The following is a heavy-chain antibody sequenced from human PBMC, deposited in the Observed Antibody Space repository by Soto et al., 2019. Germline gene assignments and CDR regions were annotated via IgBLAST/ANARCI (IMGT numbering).Heavy chain of an antibody. D-gene: IGHD5-18*01. Sequence: EVQLAQSGGGLVQPGGSLRLSCTVSGLSFSNTWMHWVRRPPGKGLVWVSYINSDGSTTTYADSVNGRFTISRDNAKNTVYLQMNSLRAEDTAVYYCARDWAYSYASWGQGTLVTVSS. V-gene: IGHV3-74*01. CDR2: INSDGSTT. CDR3: ARDWAYSYAS. CDR1: GLSFSNTW. J-gene: IGHJ4*02.